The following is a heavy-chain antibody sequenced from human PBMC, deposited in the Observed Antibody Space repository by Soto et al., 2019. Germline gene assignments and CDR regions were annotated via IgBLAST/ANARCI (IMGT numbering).Heavy chain of an antibody. CDR2: ISGSGGST. CDR3: AKDPLSSFYYYYGMDV. CDR1: GFTFSSYA. V-gene: IGHV3-23*01. J-gene: IGHJ6*02. Sequence: GGSLRLSCAASGFTFSSYAMSWVRQAPGKGLEWVSAISGSGGSTYYADSVKGRFTISRDNSKNTLYLQMNSLRAEDTAVYYCAKDPLSSFYYYYGMDVWGQGTTVTVSS.